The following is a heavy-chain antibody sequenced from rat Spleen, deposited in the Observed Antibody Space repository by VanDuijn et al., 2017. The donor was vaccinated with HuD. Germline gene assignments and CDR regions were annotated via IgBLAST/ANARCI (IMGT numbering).Heavy chain of an antibody. Sequence: EVQLVESGGGLVQPGRSLKLSCAASGFTFSSFAMAWVRQAPKKGLEWVATITSAGSNTYYPDSVKGRFTISRDNAKSTLFLQMDSLRSEDTATYYCTTDRKGALMDAWGQGASVTVSS. J-gene: IGHJ4*01. CDR3: TTDRKGALMDA. CDR1: GFTFSSFA. CDR2: ITSAGSNT. V-gene: IGHV5-27*01.